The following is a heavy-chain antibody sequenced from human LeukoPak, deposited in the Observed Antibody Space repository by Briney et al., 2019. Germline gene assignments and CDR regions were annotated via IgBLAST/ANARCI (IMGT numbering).Heavy chain of an antibody. Sequence: GGSLRLSCAVSGFTFTRYGMHWVRQAPGKGLEWVAVISDDGSNKSYADSVKGRFTISRDNSKNTLYLEMNSLRLEDTAVYYCAKESRSSGYYGSAFDIWGQGTMVTVSS. CDR3: AKESRSSGYYGSAFDI. CDR2: ISDDGSNK. J-gene: IGHJ3*02. D-gene: IGHD3-22*01. CDR1: GFTFTRYG. V-gene: IGHV3-30*18.